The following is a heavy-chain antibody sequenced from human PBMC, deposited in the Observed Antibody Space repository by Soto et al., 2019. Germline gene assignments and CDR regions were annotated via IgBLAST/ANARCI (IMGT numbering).Heavy chain of an antibody. D-gene: IGHD2-15*01. CDR1: GFIFSDHY. CDR2: TRNKANSYTT. J-gene: IGHJ4*02. CDR3: AKFDGSSAWGY. V-gene: IGHV3-72*01. Sequence: EVQLVESGGGLVQPGGSLRLSCAASGFIFSDHYMDWVRQAPGKGLEWVGRTRNKANSYTTEYAASVKGRFTISRDDSKNSLYLQMNSLKTEDTAVYFCAKFDGSSAWGYWGQGTLVTVSS.